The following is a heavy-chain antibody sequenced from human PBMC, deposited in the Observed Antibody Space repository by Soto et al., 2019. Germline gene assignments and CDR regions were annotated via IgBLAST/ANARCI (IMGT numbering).Heavy chain of an antibody. J-gene: IGHJ5*02. D-gene: IGHD3-22*01. CDR1: GFTFSSYG. Sequence: GGSLRLSCAASGFTFSSYGMHWVRQAPGKGLEWVAVISYDGSNKYYADSVKGRFTISRDNSKNTLYLQMNSLRAEDTAVYYCATVGDYYDSSGDETRSWFDTWGQGTLVTVSS. CDR3: ATVGDYYDSSGDETRSWFDT. V-gene: IGHV3-30*03. CDR2: ISYDGSNK.